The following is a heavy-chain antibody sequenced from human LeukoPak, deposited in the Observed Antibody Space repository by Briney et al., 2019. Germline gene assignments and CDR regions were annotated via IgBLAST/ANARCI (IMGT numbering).Heavy chain of an antibody. V-gene: IGHV4-38-2*02. J-gene: IGHJ4*02. CDR3: AREDYGSGSYTY. Sequence: SETLSLTCTVSGYSISSGYFWGWIRQPPGKGLEWIGTIYHSGSTYYNASLESRVTISVDTSKNQFSLKLSSVTAADTAVYYCAREDYGSGSYTYWGQGTLVTVPS. CDR2: IYHSGST. D-gene: IGHD3-10*01. CDR1: GYSISSGYF.